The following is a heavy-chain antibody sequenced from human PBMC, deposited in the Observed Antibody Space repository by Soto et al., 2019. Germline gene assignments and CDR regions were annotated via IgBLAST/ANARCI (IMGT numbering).Heavy chain of an antibody. J-gene: IGHJ6*02. D-gene: IGHD2-2*01. Sequence: PVGSLRLSGAASGITFSNAWMTWVRQAPGKGLEWVGRIKSITDGGTTDYAAPVKGRFTISRDDSKDTLYLQMNNLRTEDTAVYHCTTDSADIVVVPATFGMDVWGQGTTVTVSS. CDR1: GITFSNAW. V-gene: IGHV3-15*01. CDR3: TTDSADIVVVPATFGMDV. CDR2: IKSITDGGTT.